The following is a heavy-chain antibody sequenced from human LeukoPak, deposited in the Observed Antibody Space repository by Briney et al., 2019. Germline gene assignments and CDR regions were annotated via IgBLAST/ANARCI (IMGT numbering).Heavy chain of an antibody. Sequence: GRSLRLSCAGSGFSFSSYAMHWVRQAPGKGLEWVAVIPNDGRKEYYADSVKGRLTISRDNSKSALYLQMNSLRAEDTAVYYCARDPVWGYYDNSGYYVASYYFDYWGQGTLVTVSS. V-gene: IGHV3-30*04. CDR1: GFSFSSYA. J-gene: IGHJ4*02. CDR2: IPNDGRKE. D-gene: IGHD3-22*01. CDR3: ARDPVWGYYDNSGYYVASYYFDY.